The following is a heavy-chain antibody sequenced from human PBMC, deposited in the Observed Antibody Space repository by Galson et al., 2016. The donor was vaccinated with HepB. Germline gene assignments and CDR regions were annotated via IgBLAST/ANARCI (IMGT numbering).Heavy chain of an antibody. CDR3: ARQDRAGLVNF. CDR2: IYYSGTT. V-gene: IGHV4-39*01. D-gene: IGHD3/OR15-3a*01. Sequence: ETLSLTCNVSGGSISNRSYFWAWIRLPPGKGLEWIGNIYYSGTTYYNPSLQSRVTISVDTSKNQFSLSLSFVTAADTAVYSCARQDRAGLVNFWGQGTMVTVSS. J-gene: IGHJ3*01. CDR1: GGSISNRSYF.